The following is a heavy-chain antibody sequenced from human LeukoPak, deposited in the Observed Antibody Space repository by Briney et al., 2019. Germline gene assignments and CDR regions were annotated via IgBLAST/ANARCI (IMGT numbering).Heavy chain of an antibody. J-gene: IGHJ4*02. D-gene: IGHD4-17*01. CDR2: ISSSGSTI. V-gene: IGHV3-48*03. CDR3: AKVFFIKDYGDYGKYFDY. Sequence: GGSLRLSCAASGFTFSSYEMNWVRQAPGKGLEWVSYISSSGSTIYYADSVKGRFTISRDNSKNTLYLQMNSLRAEDTAVYYCAKVFFIKDYGDYGKYFDYWGQGTLVTVSS. CDR1: GFTFSSYE.